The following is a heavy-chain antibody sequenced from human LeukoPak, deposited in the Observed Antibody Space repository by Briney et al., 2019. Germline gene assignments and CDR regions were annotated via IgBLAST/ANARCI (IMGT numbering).Heavy chain of an antibody. CDR1: GFTFSSYV. D-gene: IGHD2-2*01. CDR2: ISYDGSNE. V-gene: IGHV3-30*04. CDR3: AREGRFKAQHPFDY. J-gene: IGHJ4*02. Sequence: GGSLRLSCAASGFTFSSYVMHWVRQAPGKGLEWVAIISYDGSNEYYADSVKGRFTISRDNSKNALYLQMNSLRPEDTAVYYCAREGRFKAQHPFDYWGQGTMVTVSS.